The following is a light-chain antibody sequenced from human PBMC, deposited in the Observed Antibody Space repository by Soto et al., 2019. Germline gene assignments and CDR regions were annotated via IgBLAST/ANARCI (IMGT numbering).Light chain of an antibody. CDR1: QHVGNN. V-gene: IGKV3-15*01. CDR2: DAS. CDR3: QQYNNWPIT. J-gene: IGKJ5*01. Sequence: EMVLPSSPGPLSLSQGKRPPLSGRPSQHVGNNYLAWYQQKPGQAPRLLIYDASTRALDTPARFAGSGSGTEFTLTIISLQAEDFAVDFCQQYNNWPITFGQGTRLEIK.